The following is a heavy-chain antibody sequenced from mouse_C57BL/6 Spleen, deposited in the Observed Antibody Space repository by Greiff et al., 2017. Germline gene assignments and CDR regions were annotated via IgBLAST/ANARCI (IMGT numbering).Heavy chain of an antibody. CDR3: ASLYYGSSYGFAY. CDR1: GYTFTSYW. V-gene: IGHV1-59*01. D-gene: IGHD1-1*01. J-gene: IGHJ3*01. Sequence: QVQLQQPGAELVRPGTSVKLSCKASGYTFTSYWMHWVKQRPGQGLEWIGVIDPSDSYTNYNQKFKGKATLTVDTSSSTAYMQLSSLTSEDSAVYYCASLYYGSSYGFAYWGQGTLVTVSA. CDR2: IDPSDSYT.